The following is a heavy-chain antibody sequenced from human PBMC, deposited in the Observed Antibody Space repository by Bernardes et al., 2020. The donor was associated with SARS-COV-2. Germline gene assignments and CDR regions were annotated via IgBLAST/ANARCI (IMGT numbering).Heavy chain of an antibody. CDR2: FDPEDGET. V-gene: IGHV1-24*01. J-gene: IGHJ5*02. D-gene: IGHD3-10*01. CDR1: GYTLTELS. Sequence: ASVKVSCKVSGYTLTELSMHWVRQAPGKGLEWMGGFDPEDGETIYAQKFQGRVTMTEDTSTDTAYMELSSLRSEDTAVYYCATAPPFMVRGVIGHWFDPWGQGTLVTVSS. CDR3: ATAPPFMVRGVIGHWFDP.